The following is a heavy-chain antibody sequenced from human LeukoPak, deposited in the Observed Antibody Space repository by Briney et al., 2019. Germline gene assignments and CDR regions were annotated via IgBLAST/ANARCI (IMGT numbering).Heavy chain of an antibody. CDR1: GGTFSSYA. D-gene: IGHD3-3*01. J-gene: IGHJ5*02. CDR3: ARDAITIFGVVIFWFDP. Sequence: SVKVSCKASGGTFSSYAISWVRQAPGQGLEWMGGIIPIFGTANYAQKFQGRVTITADESTSTAYMELSSLRSEDTAVYYCARDAITIFGVVIFWFDPWGQGTLVTVSS. CDR2: IIPIFGTA. V-gene: IGHV1-69*13.